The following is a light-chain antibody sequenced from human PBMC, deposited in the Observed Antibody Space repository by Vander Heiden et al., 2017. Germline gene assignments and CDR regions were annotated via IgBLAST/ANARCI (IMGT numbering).Light chain of an antibody. J-gene: IGKJ3*01. V-gene: IGKV1-9*01. Sequence: IQLTQSPSSLSASVGDRVAITCRASQGISTYIAWYQQKPGKAPRLLIYSASTLQSGVPSRISGSGSGTDFTLTISSLQPEDFATYYCQDLNMYPFTFGPGTKVDIK. CDR3: QDLNMYPFT. CDR2: SAS. CDR1: QGISTY.